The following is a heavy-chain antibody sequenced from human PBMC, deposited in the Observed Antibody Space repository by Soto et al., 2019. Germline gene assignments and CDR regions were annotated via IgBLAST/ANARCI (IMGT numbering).Heavy chain of an antibody. CDR2: IKSKTDGGTT. J-gene: IGHJ4*02. Sequence: GGSLRLSCAASGFTFSNAWMSWVRQAPGKGLEWVGRIKSKTDGGTTDYAAPVKGRFTISRDDSKNTLYLRMNSLKTEDTAVYYCTTPHYDFWSGYQFDYWGQGTLVTVSS. CDR1: GFTFSNAW. V-gene: IGHV3-15*01. D-gene: IGHD3-3*01. CDR3: TTPHYDFWSGYQFDY.